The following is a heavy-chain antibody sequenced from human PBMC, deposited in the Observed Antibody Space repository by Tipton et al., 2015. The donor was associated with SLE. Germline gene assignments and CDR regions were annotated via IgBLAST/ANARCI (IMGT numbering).Heavy chain of an antibody. J-gene: IGHJ4*02. CDR2: IYYSGST. V-gene: IGHV4-59*12. Sequence: LRLSCTVSGGSISSYYWSWIRQPPGKGLEWIGYIYYSGSTYYNPSLKSRVTISVDTSKNQFPLMLRSVTAADTAVYYCARLRGTYYFDYWGQGTLVIVSS. CDR3: ARLRGTYYFDY. CDR1: GGSISSYY. D-gene: IGHD3-16*01.